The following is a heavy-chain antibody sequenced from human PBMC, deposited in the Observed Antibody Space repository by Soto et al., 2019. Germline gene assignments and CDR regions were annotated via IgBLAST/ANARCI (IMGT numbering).Heavy chain of an antibody. D-gene: IGHD4-4*01. Sequence: SQTLSLPCAISVHSVPSNSAAWKWIRQSPSRGLEWLGRTYYRSKWYNDYAVSGQSRITINPDTSNNQFSRQMNSVTPEDTAAYYCARGNRLNWFDPWGQGTLVTVSS. J-gene: IGHJ5*02. CDR1: VHSVPSNSAA. CDR2: TYYRSKWYN. CDR3: ARGNRLNWFDP. V-gene: IGHV6-1*01.